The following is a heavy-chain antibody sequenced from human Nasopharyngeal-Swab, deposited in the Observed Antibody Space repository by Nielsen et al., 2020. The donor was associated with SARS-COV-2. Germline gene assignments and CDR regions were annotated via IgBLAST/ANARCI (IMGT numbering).Heavy chain of an antibody. J-gene: IGHJ5*02. CDR1: GGSISSGSYY. V-gene: IGHV4-61*02. D-gene: IGHD2-2*01. CDR2: IYTSGST. CDR3: ARGLMGYCSSTSCYAGDWFDP. Sequence: TLSLTCTVSGGSISSGSYYWSWIRQPAGKGLEWIGRIYTSGSTNYNPSLKSRVTISVDTSKDQFSLKLSSVTAADTAVYYCARGLMGYCSSTSCYAGDWFDPWGQGTLVTVSS.